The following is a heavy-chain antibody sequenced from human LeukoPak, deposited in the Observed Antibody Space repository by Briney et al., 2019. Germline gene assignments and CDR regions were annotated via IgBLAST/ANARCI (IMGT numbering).Heavy chain of an antibody. D-gene: IGHD5-18*01. Sequence: PSETLSLTCAVYGGSFSGYYWSWIRQPPGKGLEWIREINHSGSTNYNPSLKSRVTISVDTSKNQFSLKLSSVTAADTAVYYCARADGYNYGSVFDYWGQGTLVTVSS. J-gene: IGHJ4*02. V-gene: IGHV4-34*01. CDR2: INHSGST. CDR1: GGSFSGYY. CDR3: ARADGYNYGSVFDY.